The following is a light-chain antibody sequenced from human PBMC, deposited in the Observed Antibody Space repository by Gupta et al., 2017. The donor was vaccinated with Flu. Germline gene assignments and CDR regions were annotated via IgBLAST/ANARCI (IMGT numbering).Light chain of an antibody. V-gene: IGKV3-20*01. CDR3: QQACSSPYT. CDR2: GAS. CDR1: QSVRNNY. J-gene: IGKJ2*01. Sequence: DTLHLSPGERGTLSCEARQSVRNNYLAWYQQKRGQPPRLLIYGASNRPTGIPDRFSGSGSGTEFTLTISTLAPEEFVVYYCQQACSSPYTFGQGNKLEIK.